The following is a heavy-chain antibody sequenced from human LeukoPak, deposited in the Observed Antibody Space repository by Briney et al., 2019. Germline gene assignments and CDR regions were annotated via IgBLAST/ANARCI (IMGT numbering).Heavy chain of an antibody. CDR1: GYTFTNSY. V-gene: IGHV1-46*01. D-gene: IGHD5-24*01. Sequence: ASVKVSCKASGYTFTNSYIHWVRQAPGQILEWMGLINPDGGNTNYAQNFQGRVTLTRDTSTSTVYMELSSLRSEDTAIYYCARIRDGYNDAYDLWGQGTVVTVPS. CDR3: ARIRDGYNDAYDL. CDR2: INPDGGNT. J-gene: IGHJ3*01.